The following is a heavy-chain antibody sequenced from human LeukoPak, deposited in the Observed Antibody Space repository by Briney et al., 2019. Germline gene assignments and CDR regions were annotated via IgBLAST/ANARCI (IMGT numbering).Heavy chain of an antibody. CDR2: VLYSGST. CDR3: ARDSRAGFDS. Sequence: SETLSLTCTISGGSISTYYWSWIRQPPGKGLEWIGYVLYSGSTNCNPSLKSRVTISLDMSNKQFSLKLSSVTAADTAVYYCARDSRAGFDSWGQGTLVTVSS. J-gene: IGHJ4*02. CDR1: GGSISTYY. V-gene: IGHV4-59*01. D-gene: IGHD6-13*01.